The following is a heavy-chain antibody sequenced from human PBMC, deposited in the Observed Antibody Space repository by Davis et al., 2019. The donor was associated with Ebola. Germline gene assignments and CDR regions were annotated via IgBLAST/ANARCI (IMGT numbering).Heavy chain of an antibody. D-gene: IGHD2-2*01. CDR2: INPDGSFT. Sequence: GESLKISCAASGFTFSNFWIHWVRQAPGKGLVWVSRINPDGSFTDYADSVKGRFSISRDSTSNTLYLQMNGLRAEDTAVYYCARSSYQPDYWGQGTLVTVSS. V-gene: IGHV3-74*01. J-gene: IGHJ4*02. CDR3: ARSSYQPDY. CDR1: GFTFSNFW.